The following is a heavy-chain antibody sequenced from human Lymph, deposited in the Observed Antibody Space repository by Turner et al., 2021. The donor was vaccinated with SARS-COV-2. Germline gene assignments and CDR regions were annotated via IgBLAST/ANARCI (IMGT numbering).Heavy chain of an antibody. J-gene: IGHJ6*02. V-gene: IGHV3-53*02. CDR3: ARDLGTYGMDV. D-gene: IGHD6-13*01. CDR1: GIIVSRNY. CDR2: IYSGGTT. Sequence: EVQLVETGGGLIQPGGSLRLTCAASGIIVSRNYMNWVRQAPGKWLDWGSVIYSGGTTYYADSVKGRFTISRDNSKNTLYLEMNRLRVEDTAVYYCARDLGTYGMDVWGQGTTVTVSS.